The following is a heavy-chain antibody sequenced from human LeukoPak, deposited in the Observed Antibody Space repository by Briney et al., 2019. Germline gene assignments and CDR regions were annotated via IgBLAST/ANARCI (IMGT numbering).Heavy chain of an antibody. CDR1: GFTFSSYG. Sequence: PGGSLRLSCAASGFTFSSYGMHWVRQAPGKGLEWVAFIRYDGSNKYYADSVKGRFTISRDNSKNTLYLQMNSLRAEDTAVYYCAKDKEPYYYGSGSYLSHWGQGTLVTVSS. CDR3: AKDKEPYYYGSGSYLSH. CDR2: IRYDGSNK. J-gene: IGHJ4*02. V-gene: IGHV3-30*02. D-gene: IGHD3-10*01.